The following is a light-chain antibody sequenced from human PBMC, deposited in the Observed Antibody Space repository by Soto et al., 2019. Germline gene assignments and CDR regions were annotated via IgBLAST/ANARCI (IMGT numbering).Light chain of an antibody. J-gene: IGKJ2*01. V-gene: IGKV3D-20*01. CDR2: AAS. CDR1: QSFSNSY. Sequence: DIVLTQSPATLSLSPGERATLSCGASQSFSNSYLAWYQQKPGLAPRLLSSAASSTATGIPDRVRGSGSGTDFTLTITRLEPEYFAVYYCQQYGRSPWTFGQGTTREIK. CDR3: QQYGRSPWT.